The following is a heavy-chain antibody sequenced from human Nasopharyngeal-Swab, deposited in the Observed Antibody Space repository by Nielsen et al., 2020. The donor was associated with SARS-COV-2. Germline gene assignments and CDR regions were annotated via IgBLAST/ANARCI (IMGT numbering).Heavy chain of an antibody. Sequence: GESLKISCVASGFTFRRYWMHWVRQAPGKGLEWVARIDEDGTITNHADSVKGRFTISRENAESTLYLQMNSLRVEDTAVYYCARDVGGSGSNWGQGTLVTVSS. J-gene: IGHJ4*02. CDR2: IDEDGTIT. V-gene: IGHV3-74*01. D-gene: IGHD3-10*01. CDR3: ARDVGGSGSN. CDR1: GFTFRRYW.